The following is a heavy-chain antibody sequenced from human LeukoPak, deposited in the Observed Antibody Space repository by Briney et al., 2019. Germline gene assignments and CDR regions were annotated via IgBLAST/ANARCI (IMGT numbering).Heavy chain of an antibody. J-gene: IGHJ5*02. V-gene: IGHV4-38-2*02. CDR1: GGSINDGY. Sequence: SETLSLTCTVSGGSINDGYWSWIRQPPGKGLEWIGSGYHIGSTYFNPSLRSRVTILIDIFKNQFSLKMSSVTAADTAIYYCARVGDYGDYVNWFDPWGPGTLVTVSS. D-gene: IGHD4-17*01. CDR2: GYHIGST. CDR3: ARVGDYGDYVNWFDP.